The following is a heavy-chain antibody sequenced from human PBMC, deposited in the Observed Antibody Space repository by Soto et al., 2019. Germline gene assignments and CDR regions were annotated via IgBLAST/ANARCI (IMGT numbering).Heavy chain of an antibody. Sequence: VQLVQSGAEVKKPGSSVKVSCQASGGIVSSYAISWVRQAPGQGLEWMGGIITMFRTANYAEKFQGRITITADGPTSTTYMELSSLRSDDTGVYFCALRYESNYYYHFYAMDVWGQGTTVTVSS. CDR1: GGIVSSYA. D-gene: IGHD3-16*01. CDR2: IITMFRTA. CDR3: ALRYESNYYYHFYAMDV. V-gene: IGHV1-69*01. J-gene: IGHJ6*02.